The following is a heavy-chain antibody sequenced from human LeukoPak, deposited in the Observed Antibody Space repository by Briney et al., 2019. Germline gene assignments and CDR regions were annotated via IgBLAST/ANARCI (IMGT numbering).Heavy chain of an antibody. V-gene: IGHV3-21*01. D-gene: IGHD4-23*01. Sequence: GGSLRLSCAASVFTFSSYEMNWVRQAPGKGLEWVSSISSSSSYIYYADSVKGRFTISRDNAKNSRYLQMNSLRAEDTAVYYCARDSLVVTDKGLDYWGQGTLVTVSS. CDR3: ARDSLVVTDKGLDY. CDR2: ISSSSSYI. J-gene: IGHJ4*02. CDR1: VFTFSSYE.